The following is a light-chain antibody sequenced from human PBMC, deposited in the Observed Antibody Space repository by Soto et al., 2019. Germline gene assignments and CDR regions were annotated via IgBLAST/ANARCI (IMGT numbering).Light chain of an antibody. Sequence: ETVMTQSPATLSVSPGERATLSCRASQSVNSNLAWYQQKLGQAPRVLIYGASTRATGIPARFSGSGSETEFILTISSLQSDDSAVYYCQQYNNWPRATFGGGTKVDIK. V-gene: IGKV3-15*01. J-gene: IGKJ4*01. CDR1: QSVNSN. CDR2: GAS. CDR3: QQYNNWPRAT.